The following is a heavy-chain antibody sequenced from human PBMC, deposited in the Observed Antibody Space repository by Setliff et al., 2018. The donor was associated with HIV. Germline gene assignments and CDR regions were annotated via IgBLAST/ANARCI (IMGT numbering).Heavy chain of an antibody. V-gene: IGHV3-21*04. D-gene: IGHD6-25*01. CDR2: ISGSEK. CDR3: ARESGYTGGWGYGATYNYYMDV. CDR1: GFTFSKYF. J-gene: IGHJ6*03. Sequence: GESLKISCAASGFTFSKYFMNWVRQTPGKGLEWVSSISGSEKFYVDSVKGRFTISRDNAKNSLYLQMNSLRDDDTAVYYCARESGYTGGWGYGATYNYYMDVWGKGTTVTVSS.